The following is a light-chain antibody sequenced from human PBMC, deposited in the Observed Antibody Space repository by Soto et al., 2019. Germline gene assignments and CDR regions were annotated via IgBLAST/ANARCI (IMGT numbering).Light chain of an antibody. CDR3: QQYDNWPET. CDR1: QSVSDN. J-gene: IGKJ1*01. CDR2: DAS. Sequence: EIVMTQSPATLSVSPGERATLSCRASQSVSDNLAWYQQKPGQAPRLLISDASTRATGIPDRFSGTGSGTEFTLTISSLQSEDFAVYYCQQYDNWPETFGQGTKVDIK. V-gene: IGKV3-15*01.